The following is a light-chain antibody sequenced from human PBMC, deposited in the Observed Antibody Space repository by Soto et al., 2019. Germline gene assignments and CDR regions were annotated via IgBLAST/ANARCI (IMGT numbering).Light chain of an antibody. J-gene: IGLJ2*01. Sequence: QSALTQPASVSGSPGQSITISCTGTSSDVGSYNLVSWYQQHPDKAPKLMIYEGTKRPSRVSDRFSGSKSGNTASLTISGLQAEDEADYYCCSYAGSTTLVFGGGTKLTVL. CDR1: SSDVGSYNL. V-gene: IGLV2-23*01. CDR2: EGT. CDR3: CSYAGSTTLV.